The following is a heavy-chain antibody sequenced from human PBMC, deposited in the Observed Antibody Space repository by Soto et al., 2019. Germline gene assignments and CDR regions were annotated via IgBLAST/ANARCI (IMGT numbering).Heavy chain of an antibody. CDR2: TRNKANSHTT. J-gene: IGHJ4*02. CDR1: GFIFSDHY. Sequence: SLRLSCAASGFIFSDHYMDWVRQAPGKGLEWVGRTRNKANSHTTEYAASVKGRFTISRDDSKNSLYLQMNSLKIEDTAVYYCARATTVTDYWGLGTLVTVSS. D-gene: IGHD4-17*01. CDR3: ARATTVTDY. V-gene: IGHV3-72*01.